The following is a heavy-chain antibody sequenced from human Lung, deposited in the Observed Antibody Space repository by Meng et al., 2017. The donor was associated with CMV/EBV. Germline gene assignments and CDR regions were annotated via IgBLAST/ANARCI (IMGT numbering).Heavy chain of an antibody. Sequence: SXTXSLXCTVSGGSIGSSGYYWGWIRQPPGKGLEWIGAVYYSGTTYYNPSLKSRITISVDTSKNQFSLKLYSVTATDTAVYYCARDRNPAVAGTGLDYWGHXTLVTVSS. CDR3: ARDRNPAVAGTGLDY. CDR2: VYYSGTT. V-gene: IGHV4-39*07. J-gene: IGHJ4*01. D-gene: IGHD6-19*01. CDR1: GGSIGSSGYY.